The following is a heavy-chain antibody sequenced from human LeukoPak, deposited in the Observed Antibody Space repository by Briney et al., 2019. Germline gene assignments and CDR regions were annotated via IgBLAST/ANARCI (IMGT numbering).Heavy chain of an antibody. V-gene: IGHV3-9*01. Sequence: GGSLRLSCAASGFTFDDYAMHWVRQAPGKGLEWVSGISWNSGSIGYADSVKGRFTISRDNAKNSLYLQMNSLRAEDTAVYDCARDYGGWFDPWGQGTLVTVSS. CDR1: GFTFDDYA. CDR3: ARDYGGWFDP. D-gene: IGHD4-17*01. CDR2: ISWNSGSI. J-gene: IGHJ5*02.